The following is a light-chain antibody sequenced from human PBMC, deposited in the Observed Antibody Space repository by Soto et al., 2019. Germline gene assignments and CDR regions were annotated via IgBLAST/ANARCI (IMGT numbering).Light chain of an antibody. V-gene: IGKV1-39*01. J-gene: IGKJ5*01. CDR1: QSISIY. CDR3: QQYNYWPPIT. Sequence: DIQLTQSPSSLSASVGDTVNITCRTSQSISIYLNWYQQKPGKAPKLLIYSASILQVGGPGRFSGSGSGTDFALTISRLEPEDFAVYYCQQYNYWPPITFGQGTRLEIK. CDR2: SAS.